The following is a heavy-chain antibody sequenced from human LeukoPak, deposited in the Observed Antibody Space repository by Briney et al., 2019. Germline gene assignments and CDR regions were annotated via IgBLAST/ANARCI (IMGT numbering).Heavy chain of an antibody. CDR2: ISDSGGSA. V-gene: IGHV3-23*01. CDR1: GFTLSSYA. Sequence: GGSLRLSCAASGFTLSSYAMSWVRHAPGEGLEWVSAISDSGGSAYYADSVKGRFTISRDNSKNTLYLQMNSLRPEDTAVYYCATSPGAAAGSSGLDYWGQGTLVTVSS. D-gene: IGHD6-13*01. J-gene: IGHJ4*02. CDR3: ATSPGAAAGSSGLDY.